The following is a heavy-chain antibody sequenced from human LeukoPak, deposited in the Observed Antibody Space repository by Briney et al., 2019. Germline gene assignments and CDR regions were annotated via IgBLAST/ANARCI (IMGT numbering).Heavy chain of an antibody. CDR3: ARDRHSSSWHHAFDI. V-gene: IGHV4-59*01. CDR2: IYYSGST. Sequence: SETLSLTCTVSGGSISSYFWSWIRQPPGKGLEWIGYIYYSGSTNYNPSLKSRVTISVDTSKNQFSLKLSSVTAADTAVYYCARDRHSSSWHHAFDIWGQGTMVTVSS. CDR1: GGSISSYF. J-gene: IGHJ3*02. D-gene: IGHD6-13*01.